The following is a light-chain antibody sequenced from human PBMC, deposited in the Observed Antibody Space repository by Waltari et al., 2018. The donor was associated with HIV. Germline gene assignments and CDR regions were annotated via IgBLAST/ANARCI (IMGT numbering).Light chain of an antibody. Sequence: EIVLTQSPATLYLSPGERATISCRASHRVSTYLAWYQQKPGQAPRLLIFDASNRATGVPPRFSGSGSGTDFTLTISSLEPEDFAVYYCQQRTNWPQNTFGGGTKVEIK. CDR2: DAS. V-gene: IGKV3-11*01. CDR3: QQRTNWPQNT. J-gene: IGKJ4*01. CDR1: HRVSTY.